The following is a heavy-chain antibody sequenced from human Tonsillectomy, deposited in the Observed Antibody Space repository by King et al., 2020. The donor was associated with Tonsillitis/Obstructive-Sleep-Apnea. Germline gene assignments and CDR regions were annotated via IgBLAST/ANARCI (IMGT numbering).Heavy chain of an antibody. D-gene: IGHD7-27*01. CDR1: GYTFTSYY. CDR3: ATPLGD. Sequence: QLVQSGAEVKKPGASVKVSCKASGYTFTSYYMHWVRQAPGQGLEWMGLINPSDGSTSYAQKFQGRVTLTRDTSTNTVFMELSSLRSDDTAVYYCATPLGDWGQGTLVTVSS. J-gene: IGHJ4*02. CDR2: INPSDGST. V-gene: IGHV1-46*01.